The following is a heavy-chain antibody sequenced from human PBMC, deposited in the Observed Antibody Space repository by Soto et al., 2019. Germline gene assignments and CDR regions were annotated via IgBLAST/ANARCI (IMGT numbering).Heavy chain of an antibody. Sequence: QVQLQQSGPGLVKPSQTLSLMCAISGDSVSSDSATWSWIRQSPSRGLEWLGRTYYRSKWYNDYAVSVKSRIAITPDTSKNQLSPQLNSVTPEDTAVYFCARDSSGFHWYFDLWGRGTLVTVSS. D-gene: IGHD6-19*01. CDR3: ARDSSGFHWYFDL. CDR1: GDSVSSDSAT. J-gene: IGHJ2*01. CDR2: TYYRSKWYN. V-gene: IGHV6-1*01.